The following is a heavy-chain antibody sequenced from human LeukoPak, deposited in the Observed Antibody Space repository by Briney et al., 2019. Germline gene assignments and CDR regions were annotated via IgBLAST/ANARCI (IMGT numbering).Heavy chain of an antibody. CDR3: TRDKAVVPAATYFDY. V-gene: IGHV1-46*01. J-gene: IGHJ4*02. D-gene: IGHD2-2*01. CDR2: VNPSRGAA. CDR1: GYTFTSYC. Sequence: GASVKVSCKASGYTFTSYCMHWVRQAPGQGLEWMGIVNPSRGAATYAQKFQGRVTMTRDTSTSTVYMELSSLRSEDTAIYYCTRDKAVVPAATYFDYWGQGTLVTVSS.